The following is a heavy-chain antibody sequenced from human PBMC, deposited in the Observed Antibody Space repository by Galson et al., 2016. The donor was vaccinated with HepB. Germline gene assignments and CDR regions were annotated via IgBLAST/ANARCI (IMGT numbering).Heavy chain of an antibody. CDR2: IIPILGIA. CDR1: GGTFSSYT. D-gene: IGHD5-24*01. Sequence: SVKVSCKASGGTFSSYTFNWVRQAPGQGLEWMGRIIPILGIANYAQKFQGRVTITADKSTSTVYMELSSLRSEDTAVYYCARVPDWREATISGRPFDSWGQGTLVTVSS. V-gene: IGHV1-69*02. J-gene: IGHJ4*02. CDR3: ARVPDWREATISGRPFDS.